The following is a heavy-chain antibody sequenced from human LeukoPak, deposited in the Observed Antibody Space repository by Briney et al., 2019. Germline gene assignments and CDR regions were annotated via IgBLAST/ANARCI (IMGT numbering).Heavy chain of an antibody. CDR2: INSDGSGT. CDR3: ARARPPYYYDSSGYTRGAFDI. V-gene: IGHV3-74*01. CDR1: GFTFSNYW. J-gene: IGHJ3*02. Sequence: GGSLRLSCAASGFTFSNYWVHWVRQAPGKGLVWVSRINSDGSGTSYADSVKGRFTISRDNAKNSLYLQMNSLRAEDTAVYYCARARPPYYYDSSGYTRGAFDIWGQGTMVTVSS. D-gene: IGHD3-22*01.